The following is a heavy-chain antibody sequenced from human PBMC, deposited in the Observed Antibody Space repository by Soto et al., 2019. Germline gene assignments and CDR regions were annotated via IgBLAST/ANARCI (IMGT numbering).Heavy chain of an antibody. CDR3: ARGLRRSPDQ. J-gene: IGHJ4*02. CDR2: INDRGST. Sequence: QVQLQQWGAGLLKPSETLSLTCAVYGGSFGGSFGGYFWSWVRQPPGKGLEWIAEINDRGSTNYDPSLKSRVTVSLDTSKNPFSLQLSSVTAADTALYYCARGLRRSPDQWGQGTLVTASS. V-gene: IGHV4-34*01. CDR1: GGSFGGSFGGYF.